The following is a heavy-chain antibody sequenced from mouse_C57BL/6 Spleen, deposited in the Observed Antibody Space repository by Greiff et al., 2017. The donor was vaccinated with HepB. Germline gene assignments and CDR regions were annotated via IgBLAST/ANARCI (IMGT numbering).Heavy chain of an antibody. D-gene: IGHD2-4*01. CDR3: GRKRLGLRRGAMDY. Sequence: QVQLQQSDAELVKPGASVKISCKVSGYTFTDYTIHWMKQRPEQGLEWIGYIYPSDGSTKYNEKFKGKATLTADKSSSTAYMQLNSLTSEDSAVYFCGRKRLGLRRGAMDYWGQGTSVTVSS. CDR1: GYTFTDYT. V-gene: IGHV1-78*01. J-gene: IGHJ4*01. CDR2: IYPSDGST.